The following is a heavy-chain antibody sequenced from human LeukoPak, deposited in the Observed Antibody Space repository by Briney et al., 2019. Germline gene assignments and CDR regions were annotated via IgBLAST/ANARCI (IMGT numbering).Heavy chain of an antibody. V-gene: IGHV3-53*01. CDR2: IYSGGST. Sequence: PGGSLRLSCAASGFTVSSNYMSWVRQAPGKGLEWVSVIYSGGSTYYADSVKGRFTISRDNSKNTLYLQMNSLRAEDTAVYYCARLDFWSGYTLDYWGQGTLVTVSS. CDR1: GFTVSSNY. CDR3: ARLDFWSGYTLDY. D-gene: IGHD3-3*01. J-gene: IGHJ4*02.